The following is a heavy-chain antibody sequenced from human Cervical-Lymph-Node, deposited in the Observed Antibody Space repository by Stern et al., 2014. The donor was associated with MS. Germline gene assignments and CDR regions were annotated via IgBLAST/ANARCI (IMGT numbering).Heavy chain of an antibody. CDR1: GYTFIRYD. CDR2: VNGNGGSA. V-gene: IGHV1-46*01. CDR3: ATLYDSSGNYGMEV. Sequence: QDQLVESGAQVKKPGASVKVSCKGSGYTFIRYDIHWVRQAPGQGLEWMGIVNGNGGSARYAQKLQGRVTMASDTSTSTVSMELSSLRSEDTAVYYCATLYDSSGNYGMEVWGQGTTVIVSS. J-gene: IGHJ6*02. D-gene: IGHD5/OR15-5a*01.